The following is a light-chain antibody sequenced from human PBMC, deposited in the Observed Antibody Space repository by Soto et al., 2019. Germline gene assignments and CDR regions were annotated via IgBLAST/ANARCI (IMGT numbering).Light chain of an antibody. Sequence: QSVLTQPPSMSAAPGQKVTISCSGSSSNIGNNYVFWYQQLPGTAPKLLIYDNDKRPSGIPDRFSGSKSGTSATLGITGLQTGDEADYYCATLDRSLSVGVFGGGTKVTVL. CDR3: ATLDRSLSVGV. J-gene: IGLJ2*01. CDR1: SSNIGNNY. CDR2: DND. V-gene: IGLV1-51*01.